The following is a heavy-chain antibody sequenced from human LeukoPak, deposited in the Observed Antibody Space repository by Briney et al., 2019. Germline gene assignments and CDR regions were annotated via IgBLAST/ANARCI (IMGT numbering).Heavy chain of an antibody. Sequence: PGGSLRLSCAASGFTFSSYGMHWVRQAPGKGLEWVAVISYDGSNKYYADSVKGRFTISRDNSKNTLYLQMNSLRAEDTAVYYCARGGIAVAGVGGVYWGQGTLVTVSS. J-gene: IGHJ4*02. D-gene: IGHD6-19*01. CDR1: GFTFSSYG. CDR3: ARGGIAVAGVGGVY. V-gene: IGHV3-30*19. CDR2: ISYDGSNK.